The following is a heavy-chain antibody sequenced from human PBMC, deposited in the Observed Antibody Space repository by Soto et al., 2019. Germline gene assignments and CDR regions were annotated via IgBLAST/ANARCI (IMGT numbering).Heavy chain of an antibody. D-gene: IGHD3-22*01. Sequence: QVQLVQSGAEVKKPGSSVKVSCKASGGTFSSYTISWVRQAPGQGLEWMGRIIPILGIANYAQKFQGRVTIPADKSTSTAYMELSSLRSEDTAVYYCARDYYDSSGYGWFDPWGQGTLVTVSS. CDR3: ARDYYDSSGYGWFDP. V-gene: IGHV1-69*08. CDR2: IIPILGIA. CDR1: GGTFSSYT. J-gene: IGHJ5*02.